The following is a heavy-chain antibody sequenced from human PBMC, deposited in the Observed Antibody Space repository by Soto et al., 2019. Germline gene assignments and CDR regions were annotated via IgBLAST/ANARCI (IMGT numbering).Heavy chain of an antibody. CDR1: GGSISSYY. CDR2: IYYSGST. V-gene: IGHV4-59*01. J-gene: IGHJ6*02. D-gene: IGHD2-15*01. Sequence: SETLSLTCTVSGGSISSYYWSWIRQPPGKGLEWIGYIYYSGSTNYNPSLKSRVTISVDTSKNQFSLKLSSVTAADTAVYYCAGGGDIVVVVAATWPIYYYYYGMDVWGQGTTVTVSS. CDR3: AGGGDIVVVVAATWPIYYYYYGMDV.